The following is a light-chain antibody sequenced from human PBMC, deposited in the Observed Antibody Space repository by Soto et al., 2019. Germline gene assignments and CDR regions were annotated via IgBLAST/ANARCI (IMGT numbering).Light chain of an antibody. CDR1: SADVGGYNF. CDR2: DVS. CDR3: SSYTSSRTHVV. J-gene: IGLJ2*01. V-gene: IGLV2-14*03. Sequence: QSALTQPASVSGSPGQSITISCTGTSADVGGYNFVSWYQHHPGKAPKLMIYDVSSRPSGVSNRFSGSKSGNTASLTISGLQAEDEADYYCSSYTSSRTHVVFGGGTKLTVL.